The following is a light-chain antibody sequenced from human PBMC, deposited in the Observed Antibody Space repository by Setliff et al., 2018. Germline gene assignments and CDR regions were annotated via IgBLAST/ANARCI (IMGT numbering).Light chain of an antibody. J-gene: IGKJ4*01. CDR1: QSVSSN. CDR2: GAS. V-gene: IGKV3-15*01. CDR3: QQYYDRPLT. Sequence: EIVMTQSPATLSLSPGERGNLSCRASQSVSSNLAWYQQKPGQAPRLLIYGASTRATGIPTRISGSGSGTEFTLTISSLQSEDFAVYYCQQYYDRPLTFGGGTKV.